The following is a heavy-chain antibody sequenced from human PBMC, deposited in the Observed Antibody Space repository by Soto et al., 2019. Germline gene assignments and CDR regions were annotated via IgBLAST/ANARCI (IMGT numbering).Heavy chain of an antibody. CDR1: GYTFTGYY. CDR2: INPNSGGT. V-gene: IGHV1-2*02. J-gene: IGHJ6*02. CDR3: AREKVVAATPYYYYGMDV. Sequence: GASVKVSCKASGYTFTGYYMHWVRQAPGQGLEWMGWINPNSGGTNYAQKFQGRVTMTRDTSISTAYMELSRLRPDDTAVYYCAREKVVAATPYYYYGMDVWGQGTTVTVS. D-gene: IGHD2-15*01.